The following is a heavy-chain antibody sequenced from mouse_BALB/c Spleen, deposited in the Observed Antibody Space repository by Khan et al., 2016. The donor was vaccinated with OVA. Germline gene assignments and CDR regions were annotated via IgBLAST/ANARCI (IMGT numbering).Heavy chain of an antibody. J-gene: IGHJ4*01. CDR1: GFSLTGYG. V-gene: IGHV2-6-7*01. CDR2: IWGDGGT. CDR3: AREIYYDYAYYYAMDY. D-gene: IGHD2-4*01. Sequence: QVQLKQSGPGLVAPSQSLSITCTVSGFSLTGYGVNWVRQPPGKGLEWLGMIWGDGGTDYNSALKSRLSISKDNSKSQVFLKMNSLHTDDTARYYCAREIYYDYAYYYAMDYWGQGTSVTVSS.